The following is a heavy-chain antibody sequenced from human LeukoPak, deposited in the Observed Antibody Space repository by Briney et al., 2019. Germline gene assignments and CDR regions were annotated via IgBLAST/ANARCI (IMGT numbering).Heavy chain of an antibody. D-gene: IGHD1-26*01. CDR3: ARDSASGSYRHAFDI. Sequence: GGSLRLSCAASGFTFSSYSMNWVRQAPGKGLEWVSYISRSSSTISYADSVKGRFTISRDNAKNSLYLQMNSLRDEDTAVYYCARDSASGSYRHAFDIWGQGTMVTVSS. CDR2: ISRSSSTI. CDR1: GFTFSSYS. J-gene: IGHJ3*02. V-gene: IGHV3-48*02.